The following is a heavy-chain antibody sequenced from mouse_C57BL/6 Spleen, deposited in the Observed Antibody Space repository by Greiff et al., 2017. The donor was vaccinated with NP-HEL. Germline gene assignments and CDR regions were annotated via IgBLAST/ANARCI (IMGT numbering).Heavy chain of an antibody. D-gene: IGHD2-4*01. J-gene: IGHJ3*01. CDR1: GFSLTSYG. CDR3: AKNEGDYDGGFAY. Sequence: QVQLKESGPGLVQPSQSLSITCTVSGFSLTSYGVHWVRQSPGKGLEWLGVIWRGGSTDYNAAFMSRLSITKDNSKSQVFFKMNSLQADDTAIYYCAKNEGDYDGGFAYWGQGTLVTVSA. CDR2: IWRGGST. V-gene: IGHV2-5*01.